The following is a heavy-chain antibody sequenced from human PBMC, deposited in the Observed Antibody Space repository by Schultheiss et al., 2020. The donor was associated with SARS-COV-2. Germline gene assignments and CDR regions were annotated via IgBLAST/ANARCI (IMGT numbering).Heavy chain of an antibody. Sequence: SGPTLVKPTQTLTLTCTFSGFSLSTSGVGVGWIRQPPGKALEWLALIYWDDDKRYSPSLKTRLTISKDTSKNQVDLTMTNMDPVDTATYYCARLPTYSSGWCEDYWGQGTLVTVSS. CDR2: IYWDDDK. D-gene: IGHD6-19*01. CDR1: GFSLSTSGVG. J-gene: IGHJ4*02. V-gene: IGHV2-5*02. CDR3: ARLPTYSSGWCEDY.